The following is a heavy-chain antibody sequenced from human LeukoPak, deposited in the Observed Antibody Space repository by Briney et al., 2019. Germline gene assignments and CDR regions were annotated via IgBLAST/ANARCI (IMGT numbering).Heavy chain of an antibody. D-gene: IGHD3-10*01. Sequence: GGSLRLSCSDSGFTFSSYGVNWVRQAPGKGLEWVAVISYDGSNKYYADSVKGRFTISRDSSKNSVYLQMNSLRADDMALYYCARSNYYGSGSYMDYWGQGTLVTVSS. J-gene: IGHJ4*02. CDR2: ISYDGSNK. V-gene: IGHV3-30*03. CDR1: GFTFSSYG. CDR3: ARSNYYGSGSYMDY.